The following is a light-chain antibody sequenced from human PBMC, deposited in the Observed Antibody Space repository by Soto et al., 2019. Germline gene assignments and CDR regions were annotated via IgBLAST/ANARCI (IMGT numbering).Light chain of an antibody. Sequence: DNVMTQSPLSLPFTPGEPAAISCRSSQSLLHSNGDNYLEWYLQKPGQSPQLLIYLGSNRASGVPDRFSGSGSGTDFTLKSSRLEAEDVGVYYCMQDLHPLPWTFGQGTKVEIK. V-gene: IGKV2-28*01. J-gene: IGKJ1*01. CDR1: QSLLHSNGDNY. CDR3: MQDLHPLPWT. CDR2: LGS.